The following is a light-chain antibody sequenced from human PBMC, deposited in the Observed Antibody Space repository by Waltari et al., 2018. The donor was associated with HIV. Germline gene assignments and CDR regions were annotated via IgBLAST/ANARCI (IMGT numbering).Light chain of an antibody. V-gene: IGKV1-9*01. J-gene: IGKJ4*01. CDR3: QQLESYTQIS. CDR2: AAS. CDR1: QGISSY. Sequence: DIQLTQSPSILSASVGDRVTITCRTSQGISSYLAWYQQKPGKPPKLLIYAASTLQSGVPSRCSGSGSGTEFTLTISSLQPEDFATYYCQQLESYTQISFGGGTKVGIK.